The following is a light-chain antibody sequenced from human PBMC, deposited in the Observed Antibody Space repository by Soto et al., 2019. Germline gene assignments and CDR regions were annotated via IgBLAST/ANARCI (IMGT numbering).Light chain of an antibody. CDR1: QSVRDN. CDR2: GSS. Sequence: EIVMTQSPAPLSVSPGARATLSCSASQSVRDNLAWYQQKPGQPPRLLIYGSSIRATGIPGRFSGSGSETEFTLTISSLQSEDFAVYFCQQYDNWPLTFGGGTKVELK. J-gene: IGKJ4*01. V-gene: IGKV3-15*01. CDR3: QQYDNWPLT.